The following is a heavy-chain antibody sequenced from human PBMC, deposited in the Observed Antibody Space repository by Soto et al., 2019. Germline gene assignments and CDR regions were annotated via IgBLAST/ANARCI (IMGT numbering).Heavy chain of an antibody. CDR3: ARSDGRY. J-gene: IGHJ4*02. CDR1: GGSVNIGTYY. Sequence: SETLSLTCTVPGGSVNIGTYYWSWIRQPPGKGLEFIGYIYYAGTTTYNPSLKSRVTISVDTSKNQFSLKLSSVTAADTAVYYCARSDGRYWGQGTLVTVSS. CDR2: IYYAGTT. V-gene: IGHV4-61*01.